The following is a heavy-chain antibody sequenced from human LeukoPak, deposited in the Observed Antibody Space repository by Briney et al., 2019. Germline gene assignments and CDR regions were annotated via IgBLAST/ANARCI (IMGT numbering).Heavy chain of an antibody. CDR3: ATVKQWLLRY. CDR2: ISESGSPI. V-gene: IGHV3-48*03. Sequence: PGGSLRLSCVASGFTFSSYEMNWVRQAPGKGLEWVSYISESGSPIYNADSVKGRFTISRDNSKNTLFLQMNSLRAEDTAVYYCATVKQWLLRYWGQGTLVTVSS. CDR1: GFTFSSYE. D-gene: IGHD6-19*01. J-gene: IGHJ4*02.